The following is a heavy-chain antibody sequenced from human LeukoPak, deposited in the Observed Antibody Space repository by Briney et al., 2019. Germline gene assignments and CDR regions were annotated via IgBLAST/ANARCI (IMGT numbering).Heavy chain of an antibody. V-gene: IGHV1-2*02. Sequence: GSLKVSCKASGYTFTAYSMHWVRQAPGQGLEWMGWINTNSGDTDCAQRFQGRVTMTRDTSITMLYMEMSSLTPDDTAVYYCARAGYCSDGKCYTFDYWGQGTLVT. CDR1: GYTFTAYS. D-gene: IGHD2-15*01. J-gene: IGHJ4*02. CDR2: INTNSGDT. CDR3: ARAGYCSDGKCYTFDY.